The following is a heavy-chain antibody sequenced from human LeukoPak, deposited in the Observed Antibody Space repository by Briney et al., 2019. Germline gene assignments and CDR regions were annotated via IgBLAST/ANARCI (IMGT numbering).Heavy chain of an antibody. V-gene: IGHV1-18*01. J-gene: IGHJ5*02. CDR3: ARALRPITDYVRNWFDP. CDR1: GYTFTSYG. Sequence: ASVKVSCKASGYTFTSYGISWVRQAPGQGLEWMGWISAYNGNTNYAQKLQGRVTMTTDTSTSTAYMELRSLRSDDTAVYYCARALRPITDYVRNWFDPWGQGTLVTVSS. D-gene: IGHD4-17*01. CDR2: ISAYNGNT.